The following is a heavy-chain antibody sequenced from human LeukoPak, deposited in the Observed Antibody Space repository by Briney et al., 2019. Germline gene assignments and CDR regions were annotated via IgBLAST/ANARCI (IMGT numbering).Heavy chain of an antibody. CDR1: GFTFSSYA. Sequence: PGGSLRLSCAASGFTFSSYAMSWVRQAPGKGLEWVSAISGRGSSTYYADSVKGRFTISRDNSKNTLYLQLNSLRAEDTAVYYCAKDVGPGTWYFDLWGRGTLVTVSS. CDR3: AKDVGPGTWYFDL. D-gene: IGHD6-13*01. V-gene: IGHV3-23*01. CDR2: ISGRGSST. J-gene: IGHJ2*01.